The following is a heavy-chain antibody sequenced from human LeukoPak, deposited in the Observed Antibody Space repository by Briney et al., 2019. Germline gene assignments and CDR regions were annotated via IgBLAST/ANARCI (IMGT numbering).Heavy chain of an antibody. CDR2: SYPTGDT. J-gene: IGHJ4*02. D-gene: IGHD1-26*01. Sequence: PSETLSLTCSVSGVSVTNYYWSWVRQPAGKRLEWIGRSYPTGDTIYNPSLKSRVTMSVDVSKNHLSLKLTPVTAADAAVYYCARDLTARGSFVYWRQGILVCVPS. V-gene: IGHV4-4*07. CDR3: ARDLTARGSFVY. CDR1: GVSVTNYY.